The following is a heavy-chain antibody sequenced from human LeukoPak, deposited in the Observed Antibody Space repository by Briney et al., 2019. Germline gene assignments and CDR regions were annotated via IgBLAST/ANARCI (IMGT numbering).Heavy chain of an antibody. CDR1: GYTFTSNY. Sequence: ASVTVSCKASGYTFTSNYIHWVRQAPGQGLEWMGMIYPRDGSTSYAQKFQGRVTVTRDASTSTVHMELSGLRSEDTAVYYCARDQEGFDYWGQGTLVTVSS. V-gene: IGHV1-46*01. J-gene: IGHJ4*02. CDR3: ARDQEGFDY. CDR2: IYPRDGST.